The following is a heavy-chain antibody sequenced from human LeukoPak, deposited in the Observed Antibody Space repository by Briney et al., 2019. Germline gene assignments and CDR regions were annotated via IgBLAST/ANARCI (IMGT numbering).Heavy chain of an antibody. D-gene: IGHD3-22*01. CDR3: ARRVMIGPLDS. V-gene: IGHV5-51*01. CDR1: GYNFTTYW. J-gene: IGHJ4*02. Sequence: GESLKISCKGYGYNFTTYWIDWVRQMPGKGLEWMGVIYSGDSDTRYNPSFQGQVTISVDKSINTAYLQWSSLKASDTGMYYCARRVMIGPLDSWGQGTLVTVSS. CDR2: IYSGDSDT.